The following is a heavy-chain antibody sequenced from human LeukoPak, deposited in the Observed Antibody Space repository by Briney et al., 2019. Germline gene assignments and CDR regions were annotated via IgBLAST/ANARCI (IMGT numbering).Heavy chain of an antibody. CDR2: ISYDGSNK. Sequence: GGSPRLSCAASGFTFSSYGMHWVRQAPGKGLGWVAVISYDGSNKYYADSVKGRFTISRDNSKNTLYLQMNSLRAEDTAVYYCAGRREGGGFDYWGQGTLVTVSS. J-gene: IGHJ4*02. CDR1: GFTFSSYG. CDR3: AGRREGGGFDY. D-gene: IGHD1-26*01. V-gene: IGHV3-30*03.